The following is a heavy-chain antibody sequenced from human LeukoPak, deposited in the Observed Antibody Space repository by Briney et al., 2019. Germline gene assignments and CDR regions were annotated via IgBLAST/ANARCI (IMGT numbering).Heavy chain of an antibody. Sequence: GGSLRLSCAASGFTVSSNYMSWVRQAPGKGLEWVSVIYGGGSTYYADSVKGRFTISRDNSKNTLYLQMNSLRAEDTAVYYCATRTTFYYFDYWGQGTLVTVSS. CDR2: IYGGGST. J-gene: IGHJ4*02. V-gene: IGHV3-53*01. CDR1: GFTVSSNY. CDR3: ATRTTFYYFDY. D-gene: IGHD1-14*01.